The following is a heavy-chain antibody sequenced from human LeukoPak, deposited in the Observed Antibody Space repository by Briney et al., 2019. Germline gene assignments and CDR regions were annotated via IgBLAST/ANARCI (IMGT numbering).Heavy chain of an antibody. CDR3: GRGAPLTVGASRAFDI. CDR1: GGSTSSYY. D-gene: IGHD1-26*01. CDR2: IYYSGST. J-gene: IGHJ3*02. V-gene: IGHV4-59*01. Sequence: PSETLSLTCTVSGGSTSSYYWSWIRQPPGKGLEWIGYIYYSGSTNYDPSLKSRVTISVDTSKNQFSLKLSSVTAADTAVYYCGRGAPLTVGASRAFDIWGQGTMVTVSS.